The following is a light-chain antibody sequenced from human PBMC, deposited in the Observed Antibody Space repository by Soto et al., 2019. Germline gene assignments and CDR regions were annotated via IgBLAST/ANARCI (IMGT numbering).Light chain of an antibody. CDR3: QQSYRTPRS. V-gene: IGKV1-39*01. CDR2: GAS. CDR1: QYVDTY. Sequence: DIQMTQSPSSLSESVGDRVTITCRASQYVDTYLNWYQQKPGKAPKLLIYGASSLQSGVTSRFSGIGSGTDFTLTISSLQTEDSATYYCQQSYRTPRSFGQGTKVEVK. J-gene: IGKJ1*01.